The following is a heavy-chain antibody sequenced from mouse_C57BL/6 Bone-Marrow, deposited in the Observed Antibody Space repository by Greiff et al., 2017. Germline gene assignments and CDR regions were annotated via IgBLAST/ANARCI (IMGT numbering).Heavy chain of an antibody. D-gene: IGHD1-1*01. CDR2: ISDGGSYT. CDR3: ARFYYDGSEAMDY. V-gene: IGHV5-4*01. Sequence: EVQRVESGGGLVKPGGSLKLSCAASGFTFSSYAMSWVRQTPETRLEWVATISDGGSYTYYPDNVKGRFTISRDNAKNNLYLQMSHLKSEETAMYYCARFYYDGSEAMDYWGQGTSVTGSP. CDR1: GFTFSSYA. J-gene: IGHJ4*01.